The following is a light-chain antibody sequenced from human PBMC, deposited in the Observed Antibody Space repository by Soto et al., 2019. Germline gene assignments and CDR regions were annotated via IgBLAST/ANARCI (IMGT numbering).Light chain of an antibody. CDR3: QQSYNTWT. CDR2: AAS. V-gene: IGKV1-39*01. CDR1: QSISSY. Sequence: DIQMTQSPSSLSASVGDRVTITCRASQSISSYLNWYQQKPGKAPKLLIYAASSLQSGVPSRFSGSGSGTDFTLTISSPQPEDFATYYCQQSYNTWTFGQGTKVDIK. J-gene: IGKJ1*01.